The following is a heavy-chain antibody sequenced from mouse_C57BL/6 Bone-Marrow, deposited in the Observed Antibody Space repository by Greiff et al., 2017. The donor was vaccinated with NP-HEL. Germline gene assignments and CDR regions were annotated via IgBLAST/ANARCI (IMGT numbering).Heavy chain of an antibody. CDR2: FYPGSGSI. D-gene: IGHD4-1*01. CDR1: GYTFTEYT. J-gene: IGHJ3*01. V-gene: IGHV1-62-2*01. CDR3: ARHEEIWDWFAY. Sequence: VKLVESGAELVKPGASVKLSCKASGYTFTEYTIHWVKQRSGQGLEWIGWFYPGSGSIKYNEKFKDKATLTADKSSSTVYMELSRLTSEDSAVYFCARHEEIWDWFAYWGQGTLVTVSA.